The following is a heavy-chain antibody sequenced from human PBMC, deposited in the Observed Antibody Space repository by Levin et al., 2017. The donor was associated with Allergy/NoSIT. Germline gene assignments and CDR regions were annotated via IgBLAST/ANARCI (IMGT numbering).Heavy chain of an antibody. Sequence: GGSLRLSCAASGFTFSNHAMTWVRQAPGKGPEWVSTVSGSGSATYYADSVKGRFTISRDTSRNMLYLQMNSLRADDTAVYYCAKDGGYSYGWSGTYYFDYWGQGTLVTVSS. V-gene: IGHV3-23*01. J-gene: IGHJ4*02. CDR3: AKDGGYSYGWSGTYYFDY. D-gene: IGHD5-18*01. CDR1: GFTFSNHA. CDR2: VSGSGSAT.